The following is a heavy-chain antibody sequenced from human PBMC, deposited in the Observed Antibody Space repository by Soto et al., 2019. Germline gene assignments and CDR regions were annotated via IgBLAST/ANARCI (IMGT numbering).Heavy chain of an antibody. CDR2: INHSGST. J-gene: IGHJ3*02. Sequence: SETLSLTCAVYGGSFGFYYWSWIRQPPGKGLEWIGEINHSGSTNYNPSLKSRVTISVDTSKNQFSLKLSSVTAADTAVYYCARDSGAAANAFDIWGQGTMVTVSS. D-gene: IGHD5-12*01. V-gene: IGHV4-34*01. CDR3: ARDSGAAANAFDI. CDR1: GGSFGFYY.